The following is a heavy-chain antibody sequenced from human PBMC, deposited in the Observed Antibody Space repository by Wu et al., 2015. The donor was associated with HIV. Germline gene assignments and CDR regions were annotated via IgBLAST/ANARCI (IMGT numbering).Heavy chain of an antibody. CDR2: IGVSNGNT. D-gene: IGHD5-12*01. J-gene: IGHJ4*02. CDR3: VKKNGYSGYYPFDL. V-gene: IGHV1-18*01. Sequence: QVQLVQSGAEVKKPGASVKVSCKASGYSFVSYSLNWVRQAPGQDLEWMGWIGVSNGNTIYAQKFQGRVIMTTDKPTSTVYMELRSLTSDDTAIYYCVKKNGYSGYYPFDLWGQGTLVTVS. CDR1: GYSFVSYS.